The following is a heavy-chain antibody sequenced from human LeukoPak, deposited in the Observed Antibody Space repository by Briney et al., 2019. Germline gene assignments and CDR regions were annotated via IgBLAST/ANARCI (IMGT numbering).Heavy chain of an antibody. Sequence: PSETLSLTCAVYGGSFSGYYWSWIRQPPGKGLEWIGEINHSGSTNYNPSLKSRVTISVDTSKNQFSLKLSSVTAADTAVYYCARHWSGYDISSGYYQSPLASFDIWGQGSMVTVSS. CDR2: INHSGST. V-gene: IGHV4-34*01. D-gene: IGHD3-9*01. CDR1: GGSFSGYY. CDR3: ARHWSGYDISSGYYQSPLASFDI. J-gene: IGHJ3*02.